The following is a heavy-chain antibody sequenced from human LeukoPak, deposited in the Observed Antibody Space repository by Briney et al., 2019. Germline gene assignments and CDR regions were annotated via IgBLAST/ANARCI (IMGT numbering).Heavy chain of an antibody. CDR2: IIPIFGTA. CDR3: ARAGDYYDSSANYMDV. J-gene: IGHJ6*03. D-gene: IGHD3-22*01. Sequence: VASVKVSCKASGGTFSSYAISWVRQAPGQGLEWMGGIIPIFGTANYAQKFQGRVTITTDESTSTAYMELSSLRSEDTAVYYCARAGDYYDSSANYMDVWGKGTTVTVSS. CDR1: GGTFSSYA. V-gene: IGHV1-69*05.